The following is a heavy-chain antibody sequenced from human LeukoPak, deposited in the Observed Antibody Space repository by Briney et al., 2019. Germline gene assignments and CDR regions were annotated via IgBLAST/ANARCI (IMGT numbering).Heavy chain of an antibody. D-gene: IGHD2-2*01. CDR2: IYLNDGK. CDR1: GCSLSTRGVG. J-gene: IGHJ3*02. CDR3: ARSAPYCSSTSRDSWAFDI. V-gene: IGHV2-5*01. Sequence: SGLTLANPAQSLTLTCTFSGCSLSTRGVGVGWVRQPPGKAREWLALIYLNDGKRYSPSLKSRLTITKDSSTSKVVLSMTNMDPVDTATYYCARSAPYCSSTSRDSWAFDIWGQGTMVTVSS.